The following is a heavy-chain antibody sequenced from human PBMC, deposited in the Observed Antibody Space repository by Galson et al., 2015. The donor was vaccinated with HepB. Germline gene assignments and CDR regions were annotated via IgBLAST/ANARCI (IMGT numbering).Heavy chain of an antibody. Sequence: SLRLSCAASGFTVSSNYMSWVRQAPGKGLEWVSFIYSGGSTYYADSVKGRFTISRDNSKNTLYLQMNSLRAEDTAVYYCARGLAGVGASGVMDVWGKGTTVTVSS. CDR2: IYSGGST. CDR3: ARGLAGVGASGVMDV. V-gene: IGHV3-53*01. CDR1: GFTVSSNY. D-gene: IGHD1-26*01. J-gene: IGHJ6*03.